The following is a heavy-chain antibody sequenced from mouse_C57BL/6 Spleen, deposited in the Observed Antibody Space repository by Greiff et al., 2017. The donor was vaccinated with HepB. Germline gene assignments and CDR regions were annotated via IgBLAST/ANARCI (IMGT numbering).Heavy chain of an antibody. CDR2: ISSGGDYI. V-gene: IGHV5-9-1*02. Sequence: EVKVVESGEGLVKPGGSLKLSCAASGFTFSSYAMSWVRQTPERRLEWVAYISSGGDYIYYADTVKGRFTISRDNARNTLYLQRSRLKSEDPAMCYCRRSWGMGGLFDYWGQGTTLTVSS. D-gene: IGHD3-3*01. CDR1: GFTFSSYA. CDR3: RRSWGMGGLFDY. J-gene: IGHJ2*01.